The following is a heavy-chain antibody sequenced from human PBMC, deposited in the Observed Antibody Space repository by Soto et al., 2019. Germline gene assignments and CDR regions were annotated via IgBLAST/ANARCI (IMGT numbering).Heavy chain of an antibody. CDR3: ARESGIVGATYGDFEY. J-gene: IGHJ4*02. Sequence: GWSLRLSCAASGFTFSSYGMHLVRQAPGKGLEWVAVIWYDGSNKYYADSVKGRFTISRDNSKNTLYLQMNSLRAEDTAVYYCARESGIVGATYGDFEYWGEGTLVTVSS. D-gene: IGHD1-26*01. CDR2: IWYDGSNK. V-gene: IGHV3-33*01. CDR1: GFTFSSYG.